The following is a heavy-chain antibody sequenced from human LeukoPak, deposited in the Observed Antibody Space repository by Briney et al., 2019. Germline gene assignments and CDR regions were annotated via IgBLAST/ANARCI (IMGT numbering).Heavy chain of an antibody. J-gene: IGHJ4*02. CDR2: IYAYNGNT. CDR1: GYTFTSYG. CDR3: ARDESGVHFWSGYYCVY. V-gene: IGHV1-18*01. Sequence: ASVKVSCKASGYTFTSYGISWVRQAPGQGLEWMGWIYAYNGNTNYEQTLQGRVTMTTDTSTSTDYLELRSLRSDDTGVYYCARDESGVHFWSGYYCVYWGQGTLVTVSS. D-gene: IGHD3-3*02.